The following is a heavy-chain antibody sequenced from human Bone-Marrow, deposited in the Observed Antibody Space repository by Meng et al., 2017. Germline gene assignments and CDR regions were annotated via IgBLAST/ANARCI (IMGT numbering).Heavy chain of an antibody. CDR2: INWNGGST. CDR3: ARDSLEWLLSYPYYYYGMDV. J-gene: IGHJ6*02. CDR1: GFTFDDYA. D-gene: IGHD3-3*01. Sequence: GESLKISCAVSGFTFDDYAMSWVRQVPGKGLEWVSGINWNGGSTSSADSVKGRFIITRDNAKNSLYLQMNSLRAEDTAVYYCARDSLEWLLSYPYYYYGMDVWGQGTTVTVSS. V-gene: IGHV3-20*04.